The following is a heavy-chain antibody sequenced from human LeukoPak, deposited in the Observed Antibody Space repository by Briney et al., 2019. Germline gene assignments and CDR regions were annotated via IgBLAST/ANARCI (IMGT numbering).Heavy chain of an antibody. CDR2: TYYGSQWYY. D-gene: IGHD7-27*01. Sequence: SQTLSLTCAISGDSVSSDSAAWHWIRQSPSRGLEWLGRTYYGSQWYYDYAVSVKSRITIDPDTSKNQFSLQLNSVTPEDAAVYYCAGGTGVFDYWGQGALVTVSS. V-gene: IGHV6-1*01. CDR1: GDSVSSDSAA. CDR3: AGGTGVFDY. J-gene: IGHJ4*02.